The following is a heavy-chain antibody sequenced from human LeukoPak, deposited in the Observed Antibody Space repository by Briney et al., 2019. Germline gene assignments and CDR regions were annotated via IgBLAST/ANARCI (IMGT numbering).Heavy chain of an antibody. J-gene: IGHJ4*02. Sequence: GGSLRLSCAASGFTFSSYGMHWVRQAPGKGLEWVAFIRYDGSNKYYADSVKGRFTISRDNSKNTLYLQMNSLRAEDTAVYYCAKDGPAATYPQWFDYWGQGTLVTVSS. D-gene: IGHD1-26*01. V-gene: IGHV3-30*02. CDR1: GFTFSSYG. CDR3: AKDGPAATYPQWFDY. CDR2: IRYDGSNK.